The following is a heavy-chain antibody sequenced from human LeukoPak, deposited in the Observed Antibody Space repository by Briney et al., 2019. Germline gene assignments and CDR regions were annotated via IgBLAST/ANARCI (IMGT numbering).Heavy chain of an antibody. D-gene: IGHD3-22*01. J-gene: IGHJ3*02. CDR1: GGSISSYY. V-gene: IGHV4-59*01. CDR2: ICDSGST. CDR3: ASLTTADAFDI. Sequence: SETLSLTCTVSGGSISSYYWSWIRQPPGKGLEWIGYICDSGSTNYNPSLKSRVTISVDTSKNQFSLKLSSVTAADTAVFYCASLTTADAFDIWGQGTMVTVSS.